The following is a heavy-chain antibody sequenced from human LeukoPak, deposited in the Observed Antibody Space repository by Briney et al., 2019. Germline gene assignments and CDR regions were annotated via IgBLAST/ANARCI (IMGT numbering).Heavy chain of an antibody. CDR2: INAGNGNT. CDR3: ARWRAAAGTFYFDY. D-gene: IGHD6-13*01. J-gene: IGHJ4*02. V-gene: IGHV1-3*01. CDR1: GYTFTSYA. Sequence: ASVKVSCKASGYTFTSYAMHWVRQAPGRRLEWMGWINAGNGNTKYSQKFQGRVTITRDTSASTAYMELSSLRSEDTAVYYCARWRAAAGTFYFDYWGQGTLVTVSS.